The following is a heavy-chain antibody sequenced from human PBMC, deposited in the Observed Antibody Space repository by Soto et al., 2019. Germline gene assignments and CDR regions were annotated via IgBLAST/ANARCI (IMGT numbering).Heavy chain of an antibody. CDR2: VSGSGADT. V-gene: IGHV3-23*01. CDR3: AGHGGYSY. D-gene: IGHD4-17*01. J-gene: IGHJ4*02. Sequence: GGSLRLSCAATGFTLRTNGVSWVRQAPGKGPEWVSSVSGSGADTWYADSLKRRFTISRDNSKNTVYLQMTSLRAEDTALYYCAGHGGYSYLGQGTLVPVSS. CDR1: GFTLRTNG.